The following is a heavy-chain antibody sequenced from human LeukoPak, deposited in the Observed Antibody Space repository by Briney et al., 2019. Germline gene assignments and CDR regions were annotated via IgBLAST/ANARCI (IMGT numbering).Heavy chain of an antibody. Sequence: GESLRISCKGSGYSFTSYWISWVRQMPGKGLEWMGRINPSDSCTNYSPSFQGHVTISADKSISTAYLQWSSLKASDTAMYYCARQSRHSTDYYGSGPGGYWGQGTLVTVSS. D-gene: IGHD3-10*01. CDR2: INPSDSCT. V-gene: IGHV5-10-1*01. CDR1: GYSFTSYW. J-gene: IGHJ4*02. CDR3: ARQSRHSTDYYGSGPGGY.